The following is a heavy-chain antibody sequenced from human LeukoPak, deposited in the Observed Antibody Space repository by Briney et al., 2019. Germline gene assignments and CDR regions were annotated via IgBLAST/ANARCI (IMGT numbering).Heavy chain of an antibody. D-gene: IGHD6-19*01. Sequence: ASVKVSCKASGYTFTSYGISWVRQAPGQGLEWMGWISAYNGNTNYAQKLQGRVTMTTDTSTSTAYMELRSLRSDDTAVYYCARGGRQWLVNYYYYHYMDVWGKGTTVTVSS. CDR3: ARGGRQWLVNYYYYHYMDV. CDR1: GYTFTSYG. J-gene: IGHJ6*03. V-gene: IGHV1-18*01. CDR2: ISAYNGNT.